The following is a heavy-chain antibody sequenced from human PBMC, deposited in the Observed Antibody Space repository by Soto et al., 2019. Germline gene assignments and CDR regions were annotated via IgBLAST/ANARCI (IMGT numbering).Heavy chain of an antibody. D-gene: IGHD3-3*01. Sequence: GGSLRLSCAASGFTFSSYAMSWVRQAPGKGLEWVSAISGSGGSAYYADSVKGRFTISRDNSKNTLYLQMNSLRAEDTAVYYCAKGLRSGYYLLYYYMDVWGKGTKVTVSS. CDR1: GFTFSSYA. CDR3: AKGLRSGYYLLYYYMDV. V-gene: IGHV3-23*01. J-gene: IGHJ6*03. CDR2: ISGSGGSA.